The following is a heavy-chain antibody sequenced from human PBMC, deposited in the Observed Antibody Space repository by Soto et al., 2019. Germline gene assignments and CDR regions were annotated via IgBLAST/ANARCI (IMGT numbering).Heavy chain of an antibody. D-gene: IGHD6-19*01. CDR3: APVAGRPGDRWFDP. V-gene: IGHV1-69*06. J-gene: IGHJ5*02. CDR1: GGTFSSYA. Sequence: QVQLVQSGAEVKKPGSSVKVSCKASGGTFSSYAISWVRQAPGQGLEWMGGINPIFGTANYAQKFQGRVTITADKSTSTAYLELSSLRSEDTAVYYCAPVAGRPGDRWFDPCGKGSLVTVAS. CDR2: INPIFGTA.